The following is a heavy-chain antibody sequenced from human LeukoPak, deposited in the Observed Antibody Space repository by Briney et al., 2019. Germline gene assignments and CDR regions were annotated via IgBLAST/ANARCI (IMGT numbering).Heavy chain of an antibody. D-gene: IGHD6-19*01. CDR3: ARDTAPAYSSGWYVGGY. J-gene: IGHJ4*02. CDR2: ISAYNGNT. CDR1: GYTFTSYG. Sequence: ASVKVSCKASGYTFTSYGISWARQAPGQGLEWMGWISAYNGNTNYAQKLQGRVTMTTDTSTSTAYMELRSLRSDDTAVYYCARDTAPAYSSGWYVGGYWGQGTLVTVSS. V-gene: IGHV1-18*01.